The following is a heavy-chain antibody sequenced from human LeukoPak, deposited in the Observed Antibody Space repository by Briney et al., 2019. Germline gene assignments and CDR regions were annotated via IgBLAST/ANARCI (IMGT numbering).Heavy chain of an antibody. CDR1: GGSISSGSYY. Sequence: SQTLSLTCTVSGGSISSGSYYWSWIRQPAGKGLEWIGRIYTSGSTNYNPSLKSRVTMSVDTSKNQFSLKLSSVTAADTAVYYCARLLYYYGSGDYYYYYMDVWGKGTTVTISS. CDR3: ARLLYYYGSGDYYYYYMDV. V-gene: IGHV4-61*02. D-gene: IGHD3-10*01. CDR2: IYTSGST. J-gene: IGHJ6*03.